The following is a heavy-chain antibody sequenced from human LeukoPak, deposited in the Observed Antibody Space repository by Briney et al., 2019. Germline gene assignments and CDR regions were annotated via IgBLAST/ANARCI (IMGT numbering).Heavy chain of an antibody. Sequence: SVKVSCKASGGTFSSYAISWVRQAPGQGLEWMGRIIPIFCTANYAQKFQGRVTITTDESTSTAYMELSSLRSEDTAVYYCAREVWEDSNSPNWFDPWGQGTLVTVSS. CDR3: AREVWEDSNSPNWFDP. CDR2: IIPIFCTA. CDR1: GGTFSSYA. D-gene: IGHD4-11*01. V-gene: IGHV1-69*05. J-gene: IGHJ5*02.